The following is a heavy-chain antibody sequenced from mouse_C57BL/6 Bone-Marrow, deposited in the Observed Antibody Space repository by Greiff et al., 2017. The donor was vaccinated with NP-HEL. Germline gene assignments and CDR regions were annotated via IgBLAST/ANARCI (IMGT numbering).Heavy chain of an antibody. CDR2: INPGSGGT. Sequence: QVQLQQSGAELVRPGTSVKVSCKASGYAFTNYLIEWVKQRPGQGLEWIGVINPGSGGTNYNEKFKGKGTLTADKSSSTAYMQLSSLTSEDSAVYFCARSGVTTVVAPFAYWGQGTLVTVSA. J-gene: IGHJ3*01. D-gene: IGHD1-1*01. V-gene: IGHV1-54*01. CDR3: ARSGVTTVVAPFAY. CDR1: GYAFTNYL.